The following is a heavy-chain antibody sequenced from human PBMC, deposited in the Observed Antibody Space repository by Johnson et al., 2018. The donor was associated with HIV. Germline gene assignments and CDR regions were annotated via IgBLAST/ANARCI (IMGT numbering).Heavy chain of an antibody. J-gene: IGHJ3*02. CDR1: GFTFSSYG. CDR2: ISYDGSNK. V-gene: IGHV3-30*03. Sequence: QVQLVESGGGVVQPGRSLRLSCAASGFTFSSYGIHWVRQAPGKGLEWVAVISYDGSNKDYADSVKGRFTISRDNSKNTLYLQMNSLRAEDTAVYYCASSFDYGDAFDIWGQGTMVTVSS. D-gene: IGHD4-17*01. CDR3: ASSFDYGDAFDI.